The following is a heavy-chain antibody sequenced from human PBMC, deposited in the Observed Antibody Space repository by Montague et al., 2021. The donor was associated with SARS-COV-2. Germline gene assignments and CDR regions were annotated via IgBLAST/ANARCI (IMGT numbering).Heavy chain of an antibody. J-gene: IGHJ3*02. Sequence: SETLSLTCTVSGGSISSYYWSWIRQPPGKGLEWIGYIYYSGSTNYNPSLKSRVTISVDTSQNQSSLKLSSVTAADTDVYYCARGSGWMGNAFDIWGQGTMFTVSS. CDR2: IYYSGST. CDR3: ARGSGWMGNAFDI. D-gene: IGHD6-19*01. CDR1: GGSISSYY. V-gene: IGHV4-59*01.